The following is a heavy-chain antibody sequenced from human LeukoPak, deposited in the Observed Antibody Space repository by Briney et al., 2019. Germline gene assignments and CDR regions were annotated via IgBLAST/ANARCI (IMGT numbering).Heavy chain of an antibody. D-gene: IGHD6-13*01. CDR2: IYSGGST. CDR1: GFTVSSNY. V-gene: IGHV3-53*01. J-gene: IGHJ6*03. Sequence: GGSLRLSCAASGFTVSSNYMSWVRQAPGKGLEWVSVIYSGGSTYYADSVKGRFTISRDNAKNSLYLQMNSLRAEDTALYHCARVGGGSSWYYDYYYYMDVWGKGTTVTISS. CDR3: ARVGGGSSWYYDYYYYMDV.